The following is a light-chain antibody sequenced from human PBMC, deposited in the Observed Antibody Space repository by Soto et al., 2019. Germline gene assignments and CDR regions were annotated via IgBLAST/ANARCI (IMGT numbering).Light chain of an antibody. CDR3: QQYNSWPQT. J-gene: IGKJ1*01. CDR2: DAS. V-gene: IGKV1-5*01. Sequence: MTQAPAPLAASVGDGVTITCRASQSISSWLAWYQQKPGKAPKFLIYDASAWETGVPARFSGSGSGTAFTLTISSLQSEDFAPYYCQQYNSWPQTFGQGTKVDI. CDR1: QSISSW.